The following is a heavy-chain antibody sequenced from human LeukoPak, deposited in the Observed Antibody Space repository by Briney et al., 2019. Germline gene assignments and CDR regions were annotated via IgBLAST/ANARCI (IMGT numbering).Heavy chain of an antibody. V-gene: IGHV1-2*02. CDR3: GRYSTGWYFVL. CDR2: INPNSGGT. J-gene: IGHJ2*01. Sequence: GAPVKGSCKTSLYTCTGYFMHSVRQAPGQGLEWMGWINPNSGGTNYAQKFQGRVTMTRDTSISTAYMELTRPRSDDAAGYYCGRYSTGWYFVLWCGGTLVTVSS. CDR1: LYTCTGYF. D-gene: IGHD6-19*01.